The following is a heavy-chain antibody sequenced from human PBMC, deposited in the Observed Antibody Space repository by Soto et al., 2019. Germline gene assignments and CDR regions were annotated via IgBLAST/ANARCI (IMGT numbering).Heavy chain of an antibody. CDR3: AKAAYSGSYFVAPATDAFES. D-gene: IGHD1-26*01. CDR2: ISGSGGST. Sequence: GGSLRLSCAASGFTFISYAMSWVLQAPGKGLEWVSAISGSGGSTYYADSVKGRFTISRDNSKNTLYLQMNSLRAEDTAVYYCAKAAYSGSYFVAPATDAFESWGQGTMVT. CDR1: GFTFISYA. V-gene: IGHV3-23*01. J-gene: IGHJ3*02.